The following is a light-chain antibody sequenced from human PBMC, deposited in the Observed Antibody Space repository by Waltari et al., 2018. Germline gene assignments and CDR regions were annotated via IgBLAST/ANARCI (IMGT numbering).Light chain of an antibody. J-gene: IGLJ3*02. CDR2: DVS. V-gene: IGLV2-14*01. CDR3: SSYTSSSSLV. CDR1: SSAVGGYNY. Sequence: QSALTQPASVSGSPGQSITISCTGTSSAVGGYNYVSWYQQHPGKAPKIMIYDVSSRPSGVSDRFSGSKSGNTASLTISGLQAEDEADYYCSSYTSSSSLVFGGGTKLTVL.